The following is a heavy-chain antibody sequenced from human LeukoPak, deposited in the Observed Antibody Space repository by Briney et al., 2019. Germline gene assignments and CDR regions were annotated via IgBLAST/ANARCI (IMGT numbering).Heavy chain of an antibody. J-gene: IGHJ4*02. CDR2: IYYSGST. Sequence: PSETLSLTCTVSGASISSGGYYWSWIRQHPGKGLEWIGYIYYSGSTYYNPSLKSRVTISVDTSKNQFSLKLSSVTAADTAVYYCARVRYSRFPSGYYFDYWGQGTLVTVSS. V-gene: IGHV4-31*03. CDR3: ARVRYSRFPSGYYFDY. CDR1: GASISSGGYY. D-gene: IGHD6-13*01.